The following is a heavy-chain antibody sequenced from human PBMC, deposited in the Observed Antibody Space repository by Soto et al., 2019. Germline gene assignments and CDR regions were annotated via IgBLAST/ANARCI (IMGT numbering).Heavy chain of an antibody. J-gene: IGHJ6*02. CDR3: ARDPSVIAARPRRFDYYYGMDV. V-gene: IGHV3-48*01. D-gene: IGHD6-6*01. Sequence: GGSLRLSCAASGFTFSTCNMNWVRQAPGKGLEWVSYISSGSSTIHYADSMKGRFTISRDNAKNSLYLQMKSLRAEDTAVYYYARDPSVIAARPRRFDYYYGMDVWGQGTTVTVSS. CDR1: GFTFSTCN. CDR2: ISSGSSTI.